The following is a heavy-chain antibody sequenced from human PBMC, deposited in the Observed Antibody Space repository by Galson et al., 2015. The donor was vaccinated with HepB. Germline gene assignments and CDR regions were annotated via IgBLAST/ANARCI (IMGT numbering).Heavy chain of an antibody. CDR1: GFTFSNAW. V-gene: IGHV3-15*01. J-gene: IGHJ4*02. D-gene: IGHD1-26*01. Sequence: SLRLSCAASGFTFSNAWMSWVRQAPGKGLEWVGRIKSKTDGGTTDYAAPVKGRFTISRDDSKNTLYLQMNSLKTEDTAVYYCTTEEGYSGPYFDYWGQGTLVTVSS. CDR3: TTEEGYSGPYFDY. CDR2: IKSKTDGGTT.